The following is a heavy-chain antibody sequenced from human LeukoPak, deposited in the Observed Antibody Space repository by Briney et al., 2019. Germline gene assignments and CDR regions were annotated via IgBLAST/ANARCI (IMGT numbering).Heavy chain of an antibody. CDR2: ILYDGTNK. J-gene: IGHJ3*02. CDR1: GFTFSSYS. CDR3: AKEVGAGAFDI. V-gene: IGHV3-30*02. D-gene: IGHD1-26*01. Sequence: GGSLRLSCAASGFTFSSYSMNWVRQAPGKGLEWVASILYDGTNKYYADSVKGRFTISRDNSKNMVFIQMNSLRPEDTTVYFCAKEVGAGAFDIWGQGTMVTVSA.